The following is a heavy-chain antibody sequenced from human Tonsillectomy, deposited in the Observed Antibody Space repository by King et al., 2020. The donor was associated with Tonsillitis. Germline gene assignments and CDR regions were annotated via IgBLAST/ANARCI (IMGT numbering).Heavy chain of an antibody. J-gene: IGHJ4*02. CDR3: AKVPRITMVRGVIDY. Sequence: VQLVEAGGGLVQPGGSLRLSCAASGFTFCSDSMSWVRQAPGKGLEWGSAISGSGGSPYYADSVKGRFTLSRDNSKHPLYLQMNSLRAEDTAVYYCAKVPRITMVRGVIDYWGQGTLVTVSS. D-gene: IGHD3-10*01. CDR2: ISGSGGSP. CDR1: GFTFCSDS. V-gene: IGHV3-23*04.